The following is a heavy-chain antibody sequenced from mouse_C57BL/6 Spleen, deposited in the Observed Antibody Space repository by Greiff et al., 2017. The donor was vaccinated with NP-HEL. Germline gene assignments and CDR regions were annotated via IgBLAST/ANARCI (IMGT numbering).Heavy chain of an antibody. CDR2: IDPETGGT. CDR1: GYTFTDYE. D-gene: IGHD6-1*01. Sequence: VQLQQSGAELVRPGASVTLSCKASGYTFTDYEMHWVKQTPVHGLEWIGAIDPETGGTAYNQKFKGKAILTADKSSSTAYMELRSLTSEDSAVYYCTRGPLGDWYFDVWGTGTTVTVSS. J-gene: IGHJ1*03. V-gene: IGHV1-15*01. CDR3: TRGPLGDWYFDV.